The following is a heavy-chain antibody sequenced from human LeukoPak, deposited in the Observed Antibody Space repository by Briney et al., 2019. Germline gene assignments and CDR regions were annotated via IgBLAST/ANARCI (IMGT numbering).Heavy chain of an antibody. CDR2: IIPIFGTA. D-gene: IGHD3-10*01. J-gene: IGHJ4*02. CDR3: AGYYGSGSFHYFDY. Sequence: SVKVSCKASGGTFSSYAISWVRQAPEQGLEWMGGIIPIFGTANYAQKFQGRVTITADESTSTAYMELSSLRSEDTAVYYCAGYYGSGSFHYFDYWGQGILVTVSS. CDR1: GGTFSSYA. V-gene: IGHV1-69*13.